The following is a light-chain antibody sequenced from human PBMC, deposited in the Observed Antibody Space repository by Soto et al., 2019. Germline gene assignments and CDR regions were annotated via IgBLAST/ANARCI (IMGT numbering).Light chain of an antibody. CDR3: QQYNKWPRT. Sequence: VMTQSPATPCAPPGASVLPSSXASQSVSSPLAWYQQKPGQAPRXXIYGASTRATGIPARFSGSGSGTDFTLTISSLQSEDFAVYYCQQYNKWPRTFGQGTKVDI. V-gene: IGKV3-15*01. CDR2: GAS. CDR1: QSVSSP. J-gene: IGKJ1*01.